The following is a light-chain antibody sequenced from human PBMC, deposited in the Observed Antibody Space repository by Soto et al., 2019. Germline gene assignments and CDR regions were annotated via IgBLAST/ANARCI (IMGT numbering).Light chain of an antibody. J-gene: IGKJ1*01. CDR3: LQDINYPWT. CDR1: HGIGNA. Sequence: AIQLTQSPSSPAAPVGGRVTISGGASHGIGNALGWYHQNPGKPPKVLIYGASNLQRGVPARFSGSGSGTDFTLAISSLQPEDSATCYCLQDINYPWTFGQGTKVDIK. V-gene: IGKV1-6*01. CDR2: GAS.